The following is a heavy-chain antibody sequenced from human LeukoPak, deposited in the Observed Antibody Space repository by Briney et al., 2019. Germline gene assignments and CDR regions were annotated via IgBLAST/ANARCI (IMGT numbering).Heavy chain of an antibody. CDR1: RFTFSSYS. D-gene: IGHD1-26*01. V-gene: IGHV3-21*01. J-gene: IGHJ3*02. Sequence: PGGSLRLSCAASRFTFSSYSMNWVRQAPGKGLEWVSSIGSSSSYIYYADSVKGRFTISRDNAKNSLYLQMNSLRAEDTAVYYCARESGDAFDIWGQGTMVTVSS. CDR3: ARESGDAFDI. CDR2: IGSSSSYI.